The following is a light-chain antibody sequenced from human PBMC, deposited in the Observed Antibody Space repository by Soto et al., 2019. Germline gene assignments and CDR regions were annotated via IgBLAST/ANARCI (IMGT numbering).Light chain of an antibody. V-gene: IGKV1D-8*01. Sequence: IQMTQSPSTLSGFVGERVTITWRASQGISSWLAWYQQKPGKAPELLIYAASTLQSGVPSRFSGSGSGTDFTLTISCLQSEDFATYYCQQYYSFPPTFGQGTKVDIK. CDR1: QGISSW. CDR2: AAS. J-gene: IGKJ1*01. CDR3: QQYYSFPPT.